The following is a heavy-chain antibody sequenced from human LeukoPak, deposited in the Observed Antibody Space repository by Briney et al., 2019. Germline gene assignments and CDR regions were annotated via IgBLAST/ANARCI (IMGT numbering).Heavy chain of an antibody. Sequence: GGSLRLSCAASGFTFSSYGMHWVRQAPGKGLEWVAVISYDGSNKYYADSVKGRFTISRDNSKNTLYLRMNSLRAEDTAVYYCAKGVNYYDSSGYSLDAFDIWGQGTMVTVSS. CDR3: AKGVNYYDSSGYSLDAFDI. CDR1: GFTFSSYG. CDR2: ISYDGSNK. J-gene: IGHJ3*02. D-gene: IGHD3-22*01. V-gene: IGHV3-30*18.